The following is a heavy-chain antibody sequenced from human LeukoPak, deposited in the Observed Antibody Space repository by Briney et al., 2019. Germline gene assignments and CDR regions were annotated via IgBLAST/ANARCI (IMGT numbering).Heavy chain of an antibody. CDR2: IYYSGTT. CDR1: SGSISSYY. Sequence: SETLSLTCTFSSGSISSYYWNWVRQPPGKGLEWIGFIYYSGTTNYNPSLKSRVTMSVDTSKNQFSLKLNSVTAADTAVYYCARWSFGSGSYAFDIWGQGTMVTVSS. D-gene: IGHD3-10*01. CDR3: ARWSFGSGSYAFDI. J-gene: IGHJ3*02. V-gene: IGHV4-59*08.